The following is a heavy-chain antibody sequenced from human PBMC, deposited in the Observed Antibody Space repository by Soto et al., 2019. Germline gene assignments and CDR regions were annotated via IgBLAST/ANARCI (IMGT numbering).Heavy chain of an antibody. CDR1: GGSISSGGYY. J-gene: IGHJ6*02. CDR3: ARVFGGYCSSTSCYGPYYYYGMDV. D-gene: IGHD2-2*01. Sequence: QVQLQESGPGLVKPSQTLSLTCTVSGGSISSGGYYWIWIRQHPGKGLEWIGYIYSSGSTYYNPSLKSRVTISVDTSKNQFSLKLSSVTAADTAVYYCARVFGGYCSSTSCYGPYYYYGMDVWGQGTTVTVSS. CDR2: IYSSGST. V-gene: IGHV4-31*03.